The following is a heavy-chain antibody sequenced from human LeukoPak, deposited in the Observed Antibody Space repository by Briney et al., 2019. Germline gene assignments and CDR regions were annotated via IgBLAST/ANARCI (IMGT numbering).Heavy chain of an antibody. CDR3: AREKSGQQLPGY. J-gene: IGHJ4*02. Sequence: ASVKVSCKASGYTFTTLDINWVRQAPGQGLEWMVWINPNSGGTNYAQKFQGRVTMTRDTSISTAYMELSRLRSDDTAVYYCAREKSGQQLPGYWGQGTLVTVSS. D-gene: IGHD6-13*01. CDR1: GYTFTTLD. V-gene: IGHV1-2*02. CDR2: INPNSGGT.